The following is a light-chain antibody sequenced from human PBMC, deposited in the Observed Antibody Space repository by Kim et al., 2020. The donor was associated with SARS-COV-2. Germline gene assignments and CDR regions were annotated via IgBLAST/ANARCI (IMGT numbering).Light chain of an antibody. CDR1: QSVSSN. Sequence: EIVMTQSPATLSVSPGERATLSCRASQSVSSNLAWYQQKPGQAPRLLIYGASTRATGIPARFSGSGSGIEFTLTISSLQSEDFAVYYCQQYNSWPPYTFGQGTKLEIK. CDR3: QQYNSWPPYT. V-gene: IGKV3-15*01. CDR2: GAS. J-gene: IGKJ2*01.